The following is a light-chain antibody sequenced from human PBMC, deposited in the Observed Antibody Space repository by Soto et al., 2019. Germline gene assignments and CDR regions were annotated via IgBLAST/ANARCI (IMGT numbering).Light chain of an antibody. J-gene: IGKJ4*01. CDR3: QQYGSSPA. Sequence: EIVLTQSPGTLSLSPGERATLSCRASQSVTSSYLAWYQQNPGQAPSLLIYGASSRATGIPDRVSGSGSGTDFTLSISRLEPEDFAVYYCQQYGSSPAFGGGNKVESK. CDR1: QSVTSSY. V-gene: IGKV3-20*01. CDR2: GAS.